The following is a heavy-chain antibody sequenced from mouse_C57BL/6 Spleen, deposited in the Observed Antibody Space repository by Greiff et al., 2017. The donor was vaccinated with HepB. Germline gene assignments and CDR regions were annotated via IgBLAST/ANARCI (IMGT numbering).Heavy chain of an antibody. CDR2: INPNNGGT. CDR3: ARSDYYGSSYVEKRRDYYFDY. Sequence: VQLQQSGPELVKPGASVKISCKASGYTFTDYYMNWVKQSHGKSLEWIGDINPNNGGTSYNQKFKGKATLTVDKSSSTAYMELRSLTSEDSAVYYCARSDYYGSSYVEKRRDYYFDYWGQGTTLTVSS. V-gene: IGHV1-26*01. J-gene: IGHJ2*01. D-gene: IGHD1-1*01. CDR1: GYTFTDYY.